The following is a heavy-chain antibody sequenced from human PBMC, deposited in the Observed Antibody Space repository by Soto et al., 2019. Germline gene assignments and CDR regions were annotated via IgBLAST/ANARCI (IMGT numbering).Heavy chain of an antibody. CDR2: IYPGDSDT. V-gene: IGHV5-51*01. CDR1: GYSFPSYW. J-gene: IGHJ3*02. Sequence: PGESLKISCKGSGYSFPSYWIGWVRQMPGKGLEWMGIIYPGDSDTRYSPSFQGQVTISADKSISTAYLQWSSLKASDTAMYYCARRGVPAATWSAFDIWGQGTMVTVSS. CDR3: ARRGVPAATWSAFDI. D-gene: IGHD2-2*01.